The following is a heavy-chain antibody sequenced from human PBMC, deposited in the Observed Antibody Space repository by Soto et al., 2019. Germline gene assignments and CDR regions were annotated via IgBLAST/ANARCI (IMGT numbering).Heavy chain of an antibody. D-gene: IGHD1-1*01. CDR3: ARGRYGDY. V-gene: IGHV1-18*01. J-gene: IGHJ4*02. CDR1: GYTFTSYG. CDR2: ISAHNGNT. Sequence: QVHLAQSGAEVKKPGASVKVSCKGSGYTFTSYGITWVRQAPGQGLEWMGWISAHNGNTDYAQRLQGRVTVTRDTSTGTAYMELRSLGSDATAVYYCARGRYGDYWGQGALVTGSS.